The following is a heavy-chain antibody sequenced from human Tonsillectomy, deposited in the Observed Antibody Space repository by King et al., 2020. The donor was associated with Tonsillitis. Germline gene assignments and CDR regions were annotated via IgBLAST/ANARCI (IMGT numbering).Heavy chain of an antibody. CDR3: VRCPLHSSSCVVVDY. Sequence: VQLVESGGGLVQPGGSLRLSCSASGFTFSSYAMHWVRQAPGKGLEYVSAISSNGGSTYYADSVKGRFTISRDNSKNTLYLQMSSLRAEDTAVYYCVRCPLHSSSCVVVDYSGQGTLVTVSS. CDR1: GFTFSSYA. V-gene: IGHV3-64D*06. J-gene: IGHJ4*02. D-gene: IGHD6-13*01. CDR2: ISSNGGST.